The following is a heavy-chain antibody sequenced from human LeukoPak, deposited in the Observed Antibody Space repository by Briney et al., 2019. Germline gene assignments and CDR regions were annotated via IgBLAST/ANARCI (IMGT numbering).Heavy chain of an antibody. J-gene: IGHJ4*02. CDR1: GFTFSSYG. CDR3: ASPSSWYYFDY. Sequence: PGGSLRLSCAASGFTFSSYGMSWVRQAPGKGLEWVSAISGSGGSTYYADSVKGRFTISRDSSKNTLYLQMNSLRAEDTAVYYCASPSSWYYFDYWGQGTLVTVSS. V-gene: IGHV3-23*01. D-gene: IGHD6-13*01. CDR2: ISGSGGST.